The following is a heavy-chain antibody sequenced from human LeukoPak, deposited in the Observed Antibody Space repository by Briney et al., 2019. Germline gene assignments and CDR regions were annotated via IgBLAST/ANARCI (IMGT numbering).Heavy chain of an antibody. CDR1: GGSISSYY. D-gene: IGHD6-13*01. CDR3: ARDVVAAAGTWDY. Sequence: SETLSLTCTVSGGSISSYYWSWIRQPPGKGLEWIGYIYYSGSTNYNPSLKSRVTISVDTSKNQLSLKLSSVTAADTAVYYCARDVVAAAGTWDYWGQGTLVTVSS. J-gene: IGHJ4*02. CDR2: IYYSGST. V-gene: IGHV4-59*12.